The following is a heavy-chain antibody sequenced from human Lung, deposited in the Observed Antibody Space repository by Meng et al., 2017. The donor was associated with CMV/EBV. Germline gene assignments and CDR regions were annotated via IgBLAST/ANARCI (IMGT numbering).Heavy chain of an antibody. D-gene: IGHD3-3*01. CDR3: ARGGFWLGHYSWFDP. Sequence: SSXXVSXKPSGGPFSNYAVSWVRQAPGQGLEWMGGIIPMLEITNYAQKFQGRVTITAVKSTGTAFMELSSLRSDDTAVYYCARGGFWLGHYSWFDPWAQGTXVTVSS. V-gene: IGHV1-69*10. CDR1: GGPFSNYA. CDR2: IIPMLEIT. J-gene: IGHJ5*02.